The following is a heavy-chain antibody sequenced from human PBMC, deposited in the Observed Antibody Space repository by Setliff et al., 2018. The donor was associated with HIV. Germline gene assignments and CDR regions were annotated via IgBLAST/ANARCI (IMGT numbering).Heavy chain of an antibody. CDR3: ARDPLLFLEWLSPGYPFDY. CDR2: TSGTGGSP. D-gene: IGHD3-3*01. CDR1: GFTFNKYA. V-gene: IGHV3-23*01. J-gene: IGHJ4*02. Sequence: GGSLRLSCAASGFTFNKYAMGWVRQAPGKGLEWVSITSGTGGSPFYADSVEGRFTISRDGSKNMIFLQMNSLRGDDTAVYYCARDPLLFLEWLSPGYPFDYWGQGTLVTVSS.